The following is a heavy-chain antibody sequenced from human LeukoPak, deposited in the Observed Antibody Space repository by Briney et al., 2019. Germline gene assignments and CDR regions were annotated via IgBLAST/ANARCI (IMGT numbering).Heavy chain of an antibody. D-gene: IGHD6-13*01. CDR2: IIPIFGTA. Sequence: ASVKVSCKASGYTFTSYGISWVRQAPGQGLEWMGGIIPIFGTANYAQKFQGRVTITADKSTSTAYMELSRLRSDDTAVYYCARSEEYRVYRKWGQGTLVTVSS. CDR3: ARSEEYRVYRK. J-gene: IGHJ4*02. CDR1: GYTFTSYG. V-gene: IGHV1-69*06.